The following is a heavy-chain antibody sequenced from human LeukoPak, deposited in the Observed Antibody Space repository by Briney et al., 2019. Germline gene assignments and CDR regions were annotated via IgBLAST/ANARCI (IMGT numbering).Heavy chain of an antibody. D-gene: IGHD2-2*01. Sequence: PGGSLRLSCAASGFTFSSYEMNWVRQAPGKGLEWVSYISSSGSTIYYADSVKGRFTISRDNAKNPLYLQMNSLRAEDTAVYYCARVQLYCSSTSCFNWFDPWGQGTLVTVSS. CDR2: ISSSGSTI. CDR1: GFTFSSYE. J-gene: IGHJ5*02. CDR3: ARVQLYCSSTSCFNWFDP. V-gene: IGHV3-48*03.